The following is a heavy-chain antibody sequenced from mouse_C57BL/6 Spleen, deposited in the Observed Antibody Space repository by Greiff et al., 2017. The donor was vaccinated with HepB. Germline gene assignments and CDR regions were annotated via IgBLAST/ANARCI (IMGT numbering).Heavy chain of an antibody. CDR3: ASESGSSYDY. V-gene: IGHV1-69*01. Sequence: VKLQQPGAELVMPGASVKLSCKASGYTFTSYWMHWVKQRPGQGLEWIGEIDPSDSYTNYNQKFKGKSTLTVDKSSSTAYMQLSSLTSEDSAVYYCASESGSSYDYWGQGTTLTVSS. CDR2: IDPSDSYT. D-gene: IGHD1-1*01. J-gene: IGHJ2*01. CDR1: GYTFTSYW.